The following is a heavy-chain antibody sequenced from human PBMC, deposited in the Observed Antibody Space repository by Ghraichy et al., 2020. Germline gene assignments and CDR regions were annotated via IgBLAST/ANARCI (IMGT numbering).Heavy chain of an antibody. D-gene: IGHD4-17*01. J-gene: IGHJ5*02. V-gene: IGHV1-46*01. CDR3: VRDAGGYGDYASNWFDP. CDR2: INPSGGST. CDR1: GYTFTSYY. Sequence: ASVKVSCKASGYTFTSYYMHWVRQAPGQGLEWMGIINPSGGSTSYAQKFQGRVTMTRDTSTSTVYMELSSLRSEDTAVYYCVRDAGGYGDYASNWFDPWGQGTLVTVSS.